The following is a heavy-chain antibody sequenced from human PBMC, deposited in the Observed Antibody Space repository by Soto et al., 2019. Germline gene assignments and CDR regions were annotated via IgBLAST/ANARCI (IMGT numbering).Heavy chain of an antibody. CDR2: VSWDGSST. D-gene: IGHD2-21*02. CDR1: GFTFDDYT. CDR3: ARGTVVTGFDY. Sequence: DVQLLQSGGVVGEPGGSLRLSCEASGFTFDDYTMYWVRQPPGKALEWVGLVSWDGSSTDSTESVKGRFTITRDNSRNSLYLQMSSLTPEATAVYFCARGTVVTGFDYWGQGTLVIVS. V-gene: IGHV3-43*01. J-gene: IGHJ4*02.